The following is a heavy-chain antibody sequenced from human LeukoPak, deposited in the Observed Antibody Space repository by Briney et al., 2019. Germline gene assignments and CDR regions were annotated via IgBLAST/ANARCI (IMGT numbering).Heavy chain of an antibody. CDR2: IIPIFGTA. J-gene: IGHJ4*02. Sequence: ASVKVSCKASRGTFSSYAISWVRQAPGQGLEWMGGIIPIFGTANYAQKFQGRVTITTDESTSTAYMELSSLRSEDTAVYYCARDRYYDSSGGEDYFDYWGQGTLVTVS. V-gene: IGHV1-69*05. CDR1: RGTFSSYA. D-gene: IGHD3-22*01. CDR3: ARDRYYDSSGGEDYFDY.